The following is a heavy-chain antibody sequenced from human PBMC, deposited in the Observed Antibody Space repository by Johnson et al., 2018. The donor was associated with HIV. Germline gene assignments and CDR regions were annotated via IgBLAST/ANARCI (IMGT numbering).Heavy chain of an antibody. CDR1: GFTFSTYW. V-gene: IGHV3-30*18. J-gene: IGHJ3*01. D-gene: IGHD4-11*01. CDR3: AKDSVTTVYGD. Sequence: QVQLVESGGGLVQPGGSLRLSCAASGFTFSTYWMNWVRQAPGKGLEWVAVISYDGSNKYYADSVKGRFTISRDNSKNTLYLQMNSLRAEDTAVYYCAKDSVTTVYGDWGQGTMVTVSS. CDR2: ISYDGSNK.